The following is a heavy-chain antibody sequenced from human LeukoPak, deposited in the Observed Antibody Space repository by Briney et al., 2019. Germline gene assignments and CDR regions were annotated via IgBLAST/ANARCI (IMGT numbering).Heavy chain of an antibody. CDR3: ARLALSIVATIDYYYYMDV. J-gene: IGHJ6*03. D-gene: IGHD5-12*01. CDR2: IYHSGIT. V-gene: IGHV4-38-2*02. CDR1: GYSISSGYY. Sequence: SETPSLTCTVSGYSISSGYYWGWIRQPPGKGLEWIGSIYHSGITYYNPSLKSRVTISVDTSKNQFSLKLSSVTAADTAVYYCARLALSIVATIDYYYYMDVWGKGTTVTISS.